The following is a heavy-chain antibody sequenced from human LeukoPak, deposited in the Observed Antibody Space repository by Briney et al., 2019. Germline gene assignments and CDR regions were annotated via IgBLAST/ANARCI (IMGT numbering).Heavy chain of an antibody. Sequence: GGSLKISCKGSGYSFTTYWIGWVRQMPGKGLEGMGIIYPGESDTRYSPSFQGQVTISADKSFSTAYLQWSGLKASDTAMYYCARHETGPYFDYWGQGTLVTVSS. CDR1: GYSFTTYW. CDR2: IYPGESDT. D-gene: IGHD3-9*01. V-gene: IGHV5-51*01. J-gene: IGHJ4*02. CDR3: ARHETGPYFDY.